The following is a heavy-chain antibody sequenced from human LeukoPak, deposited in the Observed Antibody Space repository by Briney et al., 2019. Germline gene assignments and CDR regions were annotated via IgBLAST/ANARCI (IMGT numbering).Heavy chain of an antibody. Sequence: SETLSLTCTVSGGSISSSSYYWGWIRQPPGKGLEGIGSIYYSGSTYYNPSLKSRVTISVDTSKNQFSLKLSSVTAADTAVYYCARLALTTVTTWDYWGQGTLVTVSS. CDR1: GGSISSSSYY. J-gene: IGHJ4*02. CDR3: ARLALTTVTTWDY. D-gene: IGHD4-17*01. V-gene: IGHV4-39*01. CDR2: IYYSGST.